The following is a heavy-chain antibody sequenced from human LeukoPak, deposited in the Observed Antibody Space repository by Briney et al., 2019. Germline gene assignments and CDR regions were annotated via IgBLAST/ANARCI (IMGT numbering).Heavy chain of an antibody. Sequence: GASVKVSCKASGYTFTKYGLSWVRQAPGQGLEWMGWISTHKGNTNYGQKFQGRVTMTTDTSTSTAYMEVRSLGSDDTAVYYCARDVLHVFDIWGQGTMVTVSS. CDR1: GYTFTKYG. J-gene: IGHJ3*02. CDR2: ISTHKGNT. CDR3: ARDVLHVFDI. V-gene: IGHV1-18*01.